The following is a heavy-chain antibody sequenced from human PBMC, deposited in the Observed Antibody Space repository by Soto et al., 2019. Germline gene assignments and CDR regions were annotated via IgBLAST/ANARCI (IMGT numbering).Heavy chain of an antibody. CDR1: GFTFSSYA. Sequence: GGSLRLSCAASGFTFSSYAMSWVRQAPGKGLEWVSAISGSGGSTYYADSVKGRFTISRDNSKNTLYLQMNSLRAEDTAVYYCAKGLGGILTGYLDYWGQGTLVTVSS. V-gene: IGHV3-23*01. D-gene: IGHD3-9*01. J-gene: IGHJ4*02. CDR3: AKGLGGILTGYLDY. CDR2: ISGSGGST.